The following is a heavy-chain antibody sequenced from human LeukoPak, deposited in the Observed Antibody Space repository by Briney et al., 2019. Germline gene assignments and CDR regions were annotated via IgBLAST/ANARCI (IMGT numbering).Heavy chain of an antibody. J-gene: IGHJ4*02. CDR1: GLTFRNYG. CDR2: IWYDGSNQ. CDR3: AREQKAYSNYPNYDY. V-gene: IGHV3-33*01. D-gene: IGHD4-11*01. Sequence: PGGSLRLSCAASGLTFRNYGMHWVRQAPGKGLEWVAVIWYDGSNQYYVDSVKGRFTVSRDNAKNTLYLQMNSLRAEDTAVYYCAREQKAYSNYPNYDYWGQGTLVTVSS.